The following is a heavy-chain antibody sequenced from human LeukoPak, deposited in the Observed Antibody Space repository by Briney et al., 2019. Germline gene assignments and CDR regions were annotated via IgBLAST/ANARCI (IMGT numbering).Heavy chain of an antibody. J-gene: IGHJ4*02. V-gene: IGHV1-2*02. CDR3: AREELSGLKYLDY. D-gene: IGHD3-16*02. Sequence: GASVKVSCKPSGYTFTPYYMHWVRQAPGQGLEWMGWINCNSGDRNSAQKFQGRVTMTRDTSTSTVYMELDRLTSDDTAVYYCAREELSGLKYLDYWGQGILVTVSS. CDR2: INCNSGDR. CDR1: GYTFTPYY.